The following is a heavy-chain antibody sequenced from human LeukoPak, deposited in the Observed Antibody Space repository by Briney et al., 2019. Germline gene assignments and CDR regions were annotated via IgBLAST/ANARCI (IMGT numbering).Heavy chain of an antibody. J-gene: IGHJ3*02. CDR1: GGSFSGYY. CDR2: INHSGST. CDR3: ARQLGIPDAFDI. V-gene: IGHV4-34*01. Sequence: SETLSLTCAVYGGSFSGYYWSWIRQPPGKGLEWIGEINHSGSTNYNPSLKSRVTISVDTSKNQFSLKLSSVTAADTAVYYCARQLGIPDAFDIWGQGTMVTVSS. D-gene: IGHD6-13*01.